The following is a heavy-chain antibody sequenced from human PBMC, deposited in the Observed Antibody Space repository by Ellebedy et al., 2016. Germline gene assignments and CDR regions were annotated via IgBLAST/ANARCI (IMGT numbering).Heavy chain of an antibody. Sequence: SETLSLXXTVSGGSISSGGYYWSWIRQHPGKGLEWIGYIYYSGSTYYNPSLKSRVTISVDTSKNQFSLKLSSVTAADTAVYYCARVYRSGLFDYWGQGTLVTVSS. V-gene: IGHV4-31*03. CDR1: GGSISSGGYY. J-gene: IGHJ4*02. CDR3: ARVYRSGLFDY. D-gene: IGHD2-2*02. CDR2: IYYSGST.